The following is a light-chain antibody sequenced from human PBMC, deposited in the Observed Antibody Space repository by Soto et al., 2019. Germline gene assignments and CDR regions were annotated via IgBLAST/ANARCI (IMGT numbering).Light chain of an antibody. CDR3: SSYTGSSTLYV. CDR2: EVS. CDR1: SSDIGGYNY. V-gene: IGLV2-14*01. J-gene: IGLJ1*01. Sequence: QYVLTQPASVSGSPGQSITISCTGTSSDIGGYNYVSWYQQHPGKVPKLMIFEVSNRPSGVSYRFSGSKSGNTASLTISGLQAEDEADYYCSSYTGSSTLYVFGTGTKLTVL.